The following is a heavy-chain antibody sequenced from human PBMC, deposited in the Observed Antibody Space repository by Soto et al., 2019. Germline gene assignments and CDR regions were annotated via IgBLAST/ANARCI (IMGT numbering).Heavy chain of an antibody. CDR2: ISSSSSYI. V-gene: IGHV3-21*01. Sequence: EVQLVESGGGLVKPGGSLRLSCAASGFTFSRYSMNWVRQAPGKGLEWVSSISSSSSYIYYADSVKGRFTISRANAKNSLYLQMNSLRAEDTAVYYCAGKAVAGPLDDYWGQGTLVTVSS. J-gene: IGHJ4*02. CDR3: AGKAVAGPLDDY. D-gene: IGHD6-19*01. CDR1: GFTFSRYS.